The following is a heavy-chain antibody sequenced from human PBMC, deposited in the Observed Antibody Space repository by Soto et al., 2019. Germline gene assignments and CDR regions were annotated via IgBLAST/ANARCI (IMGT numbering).Heavy chain of an antibody. D-gene: IGHD2-15*01. CDR2: IYYSGKT. Sequence: SETLSLTCTVSGGSVSDGNYYWSWIRQPPGKGLEWIGYIYYSGKTNYNPYLKSRVTISVDTSKNQFSLKLNSVTAAATVEYYCARLRRQRYCSGGTCYQVPYYFDYWGQGTLVTVSS. J-gene: IGHJ4*02. CDR1: GGSVSDGNYY. CDR3: ARLRRQRYCSGGTCYQVPYYFDY. V-gene: IGHV4-61*01.